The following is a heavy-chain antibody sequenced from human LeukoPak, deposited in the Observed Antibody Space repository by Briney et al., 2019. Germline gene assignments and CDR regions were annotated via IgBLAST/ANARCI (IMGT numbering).Heavy chain of an antibody. V-gene: IGHV3-21*01. CDR1: GFTFSSYS. Sequence: GGSLRLSCAASGFTFSSYSMNWVRQAPGKGLEWVSSITHSTTYMYYADSVKGRFTISRENAKQSLYLQMNSLRAEDTAVYYCATASYFYGSGSYGSIWGQGTLVTVSS. CDR2: ITHSTTYM. CDR3: ATASYFYGSGSYGSI. J-gene: IGHJ4*02. D-gene: IGHD3-10*01.